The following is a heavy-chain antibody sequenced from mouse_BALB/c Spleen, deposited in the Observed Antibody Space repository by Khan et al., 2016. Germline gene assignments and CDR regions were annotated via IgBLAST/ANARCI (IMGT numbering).Heavy chain of an antibody. D-gene: IGHD1-1*01. CDR3: TRGDYYGSGY. V-gene: IGHV3-1*02. Sequence: VQLKESGPDLVKPSQSLSLTCTVTGYSISSGYSWHWIRQFPGNKLEWMAYIHYSGSTNYNPSLKSRLSITRDTSKNQFFLQLISVTTEDTATYYCTRGDYYGSGYWGQGTTLTVSS. J-gene: IGHJ2*01. CDR1: GYSISSGYS. CDR2: IHYSGST.